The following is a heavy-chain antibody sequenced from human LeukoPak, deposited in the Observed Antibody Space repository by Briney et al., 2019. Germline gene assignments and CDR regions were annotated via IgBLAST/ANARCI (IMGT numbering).Heavy chain of an antibody. CDR3: AKDGSGIAVAGTEGDDAFDI. D-gene: IGHD6-19*01. J-gene: IGHJ3*02. CDR2: ISGSGGST. V-gene: IGHV3-23*01. Sequence: GGSLRLSCAASGFTFSSYAMSWVRQAPGKGLEWVSAISGSGGSTYYADSVKGRFTISRDNSKNTLYLQMNSLRAEDTAVYYCAKDGSGIAVAGTEGDDAFDIWGQGTMVTVSS. CDR1: GFTFSSYA.